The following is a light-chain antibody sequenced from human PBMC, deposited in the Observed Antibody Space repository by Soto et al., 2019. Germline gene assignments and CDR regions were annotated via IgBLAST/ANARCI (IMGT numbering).Light chain of an antibody. Sequence: QSVLTQPASVSGSPGQSITISCTGTSSDVGGYDYVSWYQLHPGKAPKLMVFEVSNRPSGVSYRFSGSKSGTSASLAISGLQSEDEADYYCAAWDDSLNGRVFGTGTKVTVL. CDR2: EVS. J-gene: IGLJ1*01. V-gene: IGLV2-14*01. CDR1: SSDVGGYDY. CDR3: AAWDDSLNGRV.